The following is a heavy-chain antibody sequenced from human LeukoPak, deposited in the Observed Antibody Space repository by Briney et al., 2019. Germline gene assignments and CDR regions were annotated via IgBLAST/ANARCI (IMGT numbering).Heavy chain of an antibody. CDR2: IIPMLGTT. D-gene: IGHD1-26*01. Sequence: SVKVSCKASGGTFSTYALSWVRQAPGQGLEWMGGIIPMLGTTHYAQQFQGRVLLTADESTTTAYMELNRLKSEDTAAYYCARGRITGVGVAVLDYYFMDLWGKGTTVIVSS. CDR1: GGTFSTYA. CDR3: ARGRITGVGVAVLDYYFMDL. V-gene: IGHV1-69*13. J-gene: IGHJ6*03.